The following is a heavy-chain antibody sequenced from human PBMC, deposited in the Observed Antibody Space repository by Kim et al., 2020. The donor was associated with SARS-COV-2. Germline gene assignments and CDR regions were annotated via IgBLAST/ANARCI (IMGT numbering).Heavy chain of an antibody. J-gene: IGHJ4*02. V-gene: IGHV3-49*02. CDR2: TRIKAYGGTT. CDR3: ARSLRTPTSRFLEWFLDS. Sequence: ISWVRQAPGAGLEWLGYTRIKAYGGTTEYAASVKDRFVISRDDSKNVAYLQMNSLRPEDTAVYFCARSLRTPTSRFLEWFLDSWGQGTLAT. D-gene: IGHD3-3*01.